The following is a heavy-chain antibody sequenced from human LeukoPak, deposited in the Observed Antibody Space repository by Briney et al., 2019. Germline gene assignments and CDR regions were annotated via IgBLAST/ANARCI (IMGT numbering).Heavy chain of an antibody. J-gene: IGHJ5*02. CDR3: ARDQDYWFDP. V-gene: IGHV1-69*05. CDR1: GGTFSSYA. Sequence: SVKVSCKASGGTFSSYAISWVRQAPGQGLEWMGGIIPIFGTANYAQKFQGRVTITTDESTSTAYMELSSLRSEDTAMYYCARDQDYWFDPWGQGTLVTVSS. D-gene: IGHD3/OR15-3a*01. CDR2: IIPIFGTA.